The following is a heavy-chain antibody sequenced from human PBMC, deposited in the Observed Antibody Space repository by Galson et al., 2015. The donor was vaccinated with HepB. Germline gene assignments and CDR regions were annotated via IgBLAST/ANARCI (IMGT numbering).Heavy chain of an antibody. CDR2: THYRSKWYN. CDR1: GDSVSSRTAS. V-gene: IGHV6-1*01. CDR3: ARAWTSRPSTRQTDHFDY. D-gene: IGHD1-1*01. Sequence: CAISGDSVSSRTASWNWIRQSPSRGLEWLGRTHYRSKWYNEYATSVGGRININPDTTENHFSLHLNSVTPEDTAIYYCARAWTSRPSTRQTDHFDYWGQGTLVTVSS. J-gene: IGHJ4*02.